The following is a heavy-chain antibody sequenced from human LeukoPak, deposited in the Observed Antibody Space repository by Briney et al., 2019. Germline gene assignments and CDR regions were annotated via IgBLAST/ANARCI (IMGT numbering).Heavy chain of an antibody. D-gene: IGHD2-15*01. CDR1: GYTFTDYF. J-gene: IGHJ4*02. CDR2: MNSNSGGA. V-gene: IGHV1-2*02. Sequence: ASMKVSCKASGYTFTDYFMHWVRQAPGQGLEWMGWMNSNSGGANYAQKFQGRVTMTRDTSTSTAYMELSRLRSDDSAVYYCARGHCSIGTCDVFYFDYWGQGILVTVSS. CDR3: ARGHCSIGTCDVFYFDY.